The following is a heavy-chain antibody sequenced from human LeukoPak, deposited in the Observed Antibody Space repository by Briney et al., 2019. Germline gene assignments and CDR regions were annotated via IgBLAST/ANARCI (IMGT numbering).Heavy chain of an antibody. CDR3: AREKTDAFDI. V-gene: IGHV1-69*13. CDR2: IIPIFGTA. Sequence: ASVKVSCKASGYTFASYGFSWVRQAPGQGLEWMGGIIPIFGTANYAQKFQGRVTITADESTSTAYMELSSLRSEDTAVYYCAREKTDAFDIWGQGTMVTVSS. CDR1: GYTFASYG. J-gene: IGHJ3*02.